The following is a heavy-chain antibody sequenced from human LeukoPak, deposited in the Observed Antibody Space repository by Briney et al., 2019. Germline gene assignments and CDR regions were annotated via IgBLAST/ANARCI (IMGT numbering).Heavy chain of an antibody. Sequence: ASVKVSCKASGGTFSSYTISWVRQAPGQGREWMGGIIPIFGTANYAQKFQGRVTITADKSTSTAYMELSSLRSEDTAVYYCARTSRRGGYSYGYKDTWGQGTLVTVSS. CDR3: ARTSRRGGYSYGYKDT. D-gene: IGHD5-18*01. CDR2: IIPIFGTA. CDR1: GGTFSSYT. V-gene: IGHV1-69*06. J-gene: IGHJ5*02.